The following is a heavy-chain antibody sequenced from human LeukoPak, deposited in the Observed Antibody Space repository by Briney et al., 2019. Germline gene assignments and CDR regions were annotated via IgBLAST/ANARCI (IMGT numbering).Heavy chain of an antibody. CDR3: AKGRSSSFIQYFDY. J-gene: IGHJ4*02. Sequence: GGSLRLSXAASGFTFSSYAMSWVRQAPGKGLEWVSGVSGSGGSTYYADSVKGRFTISRDNSKNTLYLQVNSLRAEDTAVYYCAKGRSSSFIQYFDYWGQGTLVTVSS. D-gene: IGHD6-13*01. V-gene: IGHV3-23*01. CDR2: VSGSGGST. CDR1: GFTFSSYA.